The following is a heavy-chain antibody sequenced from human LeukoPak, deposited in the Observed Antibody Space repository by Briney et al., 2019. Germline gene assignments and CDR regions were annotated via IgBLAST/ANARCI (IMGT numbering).Heavy chain of an antibody. CDR3: AREFRKGWDWFDP. J-gene: IGHJ5*02. CDR1: GFTFSNYA. CDR2: ISYDDTNK. V-gene: IGHV3-30*04. D-gene: IGHD1-26*01. Sequence: TGGSLRLSCAASGFTFSNYALHWVRQAPGKGLEWVAVISYDDTNKYYVDSVKGRFTISRDNSKNTLYLQMNSLRAEDTAVYYCAREFRKGWDWFDPWGQGTLVTVSS.